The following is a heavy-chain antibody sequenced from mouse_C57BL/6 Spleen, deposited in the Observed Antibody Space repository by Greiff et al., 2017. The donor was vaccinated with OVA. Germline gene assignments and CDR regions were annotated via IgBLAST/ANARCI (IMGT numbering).Heavy chain of an antibody. Sequence: VQLQQSGPELVKPGASVKISCKASGYTFTDYYMNWVKQSHGKSLEWIGDINPNNGGTSYNQKFKGKATLTVDKSSSTAYMELRSLTSEDSAVYYCARIGDYYGDYWGQGTTLTVSS. D-gene: IGHD1-1*01. V-gene: IGHV1-26*01. CDR1: GYTFTDYY. J-gene: IGHJ2*01. CDR2: INPNNGGT. CDR3: ARIGDYYGDY.